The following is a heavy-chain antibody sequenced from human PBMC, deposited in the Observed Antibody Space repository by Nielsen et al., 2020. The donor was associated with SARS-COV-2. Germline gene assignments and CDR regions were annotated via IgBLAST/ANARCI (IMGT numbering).Heavy chain of an antibody. Sequence: SETLSLTCAVSGGSFSSTNWWSWVRQPPGKGLEWIGEIYHSGSTNYNPSLKSRVTISVDKSKNQFSLKLSSVTAADTAVYYCARDCSCGLGSSPSYYFDYWGQGTLVTVSS. CDR1: GGSFSSTNW. CDR3: ARDCSCGLGSSPSYYFDY. V-gene: IGHV4-4*02. D-gene: IGHD7-27*01. CDR2: IYHSGST. J-gene: IGHJ4*02.